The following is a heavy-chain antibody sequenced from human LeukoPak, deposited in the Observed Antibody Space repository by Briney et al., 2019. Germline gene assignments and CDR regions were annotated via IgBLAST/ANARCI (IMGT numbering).Heavy chain of an antibody. V-gene: IGHV1-46*01. CDR3: ARAPKGPDYDILTGYYSGWFDP. Sequence: ASVKVSCKASGYTFTSYYMHWVRQAPGQGLEWMGIINPSGGSTSYAQKFQGRVTMTRDMSTSTVYMELSSLRSEDTAVYYCARAPKGPDYDILTGYYSGWFDPWGQGTLVTVSS. CDR1: GYTFTSYY. CDR2: INPSGGST. J-gene: IGHJ5*02. D-gene: IGHD3-9*01.